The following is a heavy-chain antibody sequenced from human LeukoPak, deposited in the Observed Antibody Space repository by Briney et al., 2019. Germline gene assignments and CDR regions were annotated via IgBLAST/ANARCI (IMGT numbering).Heavy chain of an antibody. CDR1: GYTFTSYG. CDR3: AREPRNYGGNHYYGMDV. V-gene: IGHV1-18*01. J-gene: IGHJ6*02. Sequence: GASVKVSCKASGYTFTSYGISWVRQAPGRGLEWMGWISAYNGNTNYAQKLQGRVTMTTDTSTSTAYMELRSLRSDDTAVYYCAREPRNYGGNHYYGMDVWGQGTTVTVSS. CDR2: ISAYNGNT. D-gene: IGHD4-23*01.